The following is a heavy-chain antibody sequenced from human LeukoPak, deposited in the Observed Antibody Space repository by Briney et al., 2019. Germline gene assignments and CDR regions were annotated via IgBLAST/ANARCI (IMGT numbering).Heavy chain of an antibody. D-gene: IGHD6-13*01. CDR3: ATSTGSSNLGF. V-gene: IGHV4-39*01. CDR2: IYYSGST. J-gene: IGHJ4*02. CDR1: GGSISSSSYY. Sequence: PSETLSLTCTVSGGSISSSSYYWGWIRQPPGKGLEWIGRIYYSGSTSYNPSLKSRITISVDTSKNLFSLKLRFVTAADMAVYYCATSTGSSNLGFWGQGTLVTVSS.